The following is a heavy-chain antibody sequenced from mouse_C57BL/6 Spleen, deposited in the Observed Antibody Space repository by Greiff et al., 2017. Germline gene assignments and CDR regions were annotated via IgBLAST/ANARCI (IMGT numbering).Heavy chain of an antibody. CDR1: GYTFTDYY. V-gene: IGHV1-19*01. J-gene: IGHJ3*01. CDR2: INPYNGGT. D-gene: IGHD2-4*01. Sequence: EVQLQQSGPVLVKPGASVKMSCKASGYTFTDYYMNWVKQSHGKSLEWIGVINPYNGGTSYNQKFKGKATLTVDKSSSTAYMELNSRTSEDSAVYYCARWIYYDYDGFAYWGQGTLVTVSA. CDR3: ARWIYYDYDGFAY.